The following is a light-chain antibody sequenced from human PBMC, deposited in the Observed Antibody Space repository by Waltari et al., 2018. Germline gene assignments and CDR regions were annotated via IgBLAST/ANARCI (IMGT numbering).Light chain of an antibody. CDR1: RPTIGYNY. CDR3: GTWDRSLNSVV. V-gene: IGLV1-51*01. Sequence: QSVLTQPPSVSPAPAQKFTISCPRSRPTIGYNYVSCYHQLPGTAPKLLIYDNNKRPSGIPDRFSGSKSGTSATQGITGLQTGDEADYYCGTWDRSLNSVVFGGGTKLTVL. J-gene: IGLJ2*01. CDR2: DNN.